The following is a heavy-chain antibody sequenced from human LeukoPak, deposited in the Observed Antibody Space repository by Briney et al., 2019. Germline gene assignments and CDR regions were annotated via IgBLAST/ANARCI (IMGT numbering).Heavy chain of an antibody. CDR3: ARGGGTYYYGSGRWGYFDY. Sequence: GASVKVSCKASGYTFTSYGINWVRQAPGQGLEWMGWISAYNGNTNYAQKLQGRVTMTTDTSTSTAYMELRSLRSDDTAVYYCARGGGTYYYGSGRWGYFDYWGQGTLVTVSS. J-gene: IGHJ4*02. D-gene: IGHD3-10*01. CDR2: ISAYNGNT. V-gene: IGHV1-18*01. CDR1: GYTFTSYG.